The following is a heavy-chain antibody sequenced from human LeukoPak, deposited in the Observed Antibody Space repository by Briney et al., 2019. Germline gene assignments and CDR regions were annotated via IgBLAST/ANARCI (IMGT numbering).Heavy chain of an antibody. D-gene: IGHD6-19*01. Sequence: GGYLRLSCAASGFTFSSYSMNWVRQAPGKGLEWVSSISSSSSYIYYADSVKGRFTISRDNAKNSLYLQMNSLRAEDTAVYYCARAVKMYSSGWYWVDYWGQGTLVTVSS. CDR3: ARAVKMYSSGWYWVDY. CDR2: ISSSSSYI. J-gene: IGHJ4*02. CDR1: GFTFSSYS. V-gene: IGHV3-21*01.